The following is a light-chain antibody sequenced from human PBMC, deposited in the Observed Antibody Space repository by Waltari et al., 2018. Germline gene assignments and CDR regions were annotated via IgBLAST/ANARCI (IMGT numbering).Light chain of an antibody. CDR1: SSNIGNNY. V-gene: IGLV1-51*01. CDR3: GTWDSSLSAGV. Sequence: QSLLTPPPSVSAAPGQKVTISCSGSSSNIGNNYVSWYQQLPGTAPKLLIYDNDKRPSGIPDRISGSKSGTSATLAITGLQTGDEADYYCGTWDSSLSAGVFGGGTKLTVL. J-gene: IGLJ3*02. CDR2: DND.